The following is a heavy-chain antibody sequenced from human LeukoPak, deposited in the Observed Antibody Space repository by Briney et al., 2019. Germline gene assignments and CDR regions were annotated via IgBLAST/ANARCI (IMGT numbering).Heavy chain of an antibody. CDR3: VRGTVMYRGVDY. Sequence: LAGGSLRLSCAASGLTFSDHWMHWVRLVAGKGLVWVASIGGDGSSRWYADSVKGRFTSSRDSAKNTLHLQMDSLRAEDTAMYYCVRGTVMYRGVDYWGQGTLVTVSS. V-gene: IGHV3-74*01. CDR1: GLTFSDHW. CDR2: IGGDGSSR. J-gene: IGHJ4*02. D-gene: IGHD3-16*01.